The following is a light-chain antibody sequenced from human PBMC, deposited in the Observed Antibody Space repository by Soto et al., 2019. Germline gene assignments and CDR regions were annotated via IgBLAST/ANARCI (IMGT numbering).Light chain of an antibody. CDR2: GAS. CDR3: QQYGSSPTWT. V-gene: IGKV3-20*01. J-gene: IGKJ1*01. CDR1: QSVTSNY. Sequence: DIVLTHSPGTLALSPCEKATLSCRASQSVTSNYLAWYQQKPGQAPRLLINGASSRATGIPDRFSGSGSGTDFTLTISRLEPEDFAVYYCQQYGSSPTWTFGQGTKVDIK.